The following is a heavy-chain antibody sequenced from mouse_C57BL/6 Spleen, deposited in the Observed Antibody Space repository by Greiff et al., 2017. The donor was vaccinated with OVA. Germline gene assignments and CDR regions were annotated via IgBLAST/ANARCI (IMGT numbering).Heavy chain of an antibody. CDR3: ARHGDYYGSSGYAMDY. D-gene: IGHD1-1*01. Sequence: EVQGVESGGGLVQPGGSLKLSCAASGFTFSDYYMYWVRQTPEKRLEWVAYISNGGGSTYYPDTVKGRFTISRDNAKNTLYLQMSRLKSEDTAVYYCARHGDYYGSSGYAMDYWGQGTSVTVSS. CDR1: GFTFSDYY. CDR2: ISNGGGST. V-gene: IGHV5-12*01. J-gene: IGHJ4*01.